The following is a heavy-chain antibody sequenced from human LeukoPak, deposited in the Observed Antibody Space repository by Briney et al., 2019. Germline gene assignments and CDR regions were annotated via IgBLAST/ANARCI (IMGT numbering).Heavy chain of an antibody. CDR3: ARHGNGKPLDFDY. Sequence: GGSLRLSCAASGFTFSTYWMTWVRQAPGKGLEWVANIKQDGSEKYYVDSVKGRFTISRDNAKNSLYLQMNSLRAEDTAVYYCARHGNGKPLDFDYWGQGTLVTVSS. CDR2: IKQDGSEK. D-gene: IGHD1-1*01. V-gene: IGHV3-7*01. CDR1: GFTFSTYW. J-gene: IGHJ4*02.